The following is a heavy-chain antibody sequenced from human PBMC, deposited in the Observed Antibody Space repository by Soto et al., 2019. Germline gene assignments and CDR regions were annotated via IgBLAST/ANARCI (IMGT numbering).Heavy chain of an antibody. Sequence: QVQLVQSGAEVKTPGASVKVSCKASGYTFTKYDMNWVRQAPGQGLEWMGWMNPTSGNTGYAQKFQGRLTMTWDTAIAIAHMELSSLRNEDTAVYYCARSDGHTFNWLDSWGQGTLVTVSA. CDR2: MNPTSGNT. V-gene: IGHV1-8*01. J-gene: IGHJ5*01. CDR3: ARSDGHTFNWLDS. D-gene: IGHD2-2*02. CDR1: GYTFTKYD.